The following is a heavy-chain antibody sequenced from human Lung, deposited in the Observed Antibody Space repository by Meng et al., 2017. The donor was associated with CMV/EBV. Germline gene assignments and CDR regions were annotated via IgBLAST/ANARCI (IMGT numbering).Heavy chain of an antibody. D-gene: IGHD1-7*01. CDR2: INHSGST. CDR3: ARGAWNYVGVLDY. Sequence: SETXSLXXAVYGGSFSGYYWSWIRQPPGKGLEWIGEINHSGSTNYNPSLKSRVTISVDTSKNQFSLKQSSVTAADTAVYYCARGAWNYVGVLDYWGQGTLVTVSS. J-gene: IGHJ4*02. CDR1: GGSFSGYY. V-gene: IGHV4-34*01.